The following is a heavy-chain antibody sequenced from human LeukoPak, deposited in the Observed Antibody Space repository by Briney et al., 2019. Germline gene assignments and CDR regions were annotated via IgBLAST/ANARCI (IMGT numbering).Heavy chain of an antibody. Sequence: GRSLRLSCAASGFTFSSYAMHWVRQAPGKGLEWVAVISYDGSNKYYADSVKGRFTISRDDSKNTLYLQMNSLRAEDTAVYYCARDWSDPYYFDYWGQGTLVTVSS. V-gene: IGHV3-30-3*01. CDR3: ARDWSDPYYFDY. CDR2: ISYDGSNK. CDR1: GFTFSSYA. J-gene: IGHJ4*02.